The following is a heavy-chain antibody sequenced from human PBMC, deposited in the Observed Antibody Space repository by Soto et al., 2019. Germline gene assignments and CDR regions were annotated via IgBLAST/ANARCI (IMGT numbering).Heavy chain of an antibody. V-gene: IGHV3-9*01. Sequence: GGSLRLSCAASGFTFDDYAMHWVRQAPGKGLEWVSGISWNSGSIGYADSVKGRFTISRDNAKNSLYLQMNSLRAEDTALYYCAKGSSDGSAYDAFDIWGQGTMVTVSS. CDR3: AKGSSDGSAYDAFDI. D-gene: IGHD3-22*01. J-gene: IGHJ3*02. CDR2: ISWNSGSI. CDR1: GFTFDDYA.